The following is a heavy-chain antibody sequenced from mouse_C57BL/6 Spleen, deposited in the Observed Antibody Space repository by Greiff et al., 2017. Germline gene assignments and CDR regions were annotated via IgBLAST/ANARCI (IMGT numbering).Heavy chain of an antibody. V-gene: IGHV7-3*01. CDR1: GFTFTDYY. J-gene: IGHJ4*01. D-gene: IGHD2-12*01. CDR2: LRHKANGYTT. CDR3: ARILRPGYAMDY. Sequence: EVQRVESGGGLVQPGGPLSLSCAASGFTFTDYYMSWVRQPPGKALEWLGFLRHKANGYTTEYSASVKGRFTISRDNSQSILYLQMNALRAEDSATYYCARILRPGYAMDYWGQGTSVTVSS.